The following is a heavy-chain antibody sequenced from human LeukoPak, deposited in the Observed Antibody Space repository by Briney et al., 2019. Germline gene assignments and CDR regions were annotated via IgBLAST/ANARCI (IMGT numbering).Heavy chain of an antibody. J-gene: IGHJ4*02. CDR3: ARHGGSYSSPPGY. CDR2: IYPGDSDT. Sequence: GESLKISCQGSEYSFTSYWIGWVRQMPGKGLEWMGIIYPGDSDTRYSPSFQGQVTISADKSISTAYLQWSSLKASDTAMYHCARHGGSYSSPPGYWGQGTLVTVSS. CDR1: EYSFTSYW. D-gene: IGHD1-26*01. V-gene: IGHV5-51*01.